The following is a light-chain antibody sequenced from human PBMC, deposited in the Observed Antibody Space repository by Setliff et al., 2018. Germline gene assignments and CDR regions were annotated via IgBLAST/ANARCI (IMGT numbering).Light chain of an antibody. CDR2: GNS. V-gene: IGLV1-40*01. Sequence: QSVLTQPPSVSGAPGQRVTISCTGSSSKIGAGYDVHWYQQLPGTAPKLLIYGNSKRPSGVPDRFSGSKSGTSASLAITGLQAEDEADYYCQSYDSSLSGSGVFGTGTKVTVL. CDR3: QSYDSSLSGSGV. J-gene: IGLJ1*01. CDR1: SSKIGAGYD.